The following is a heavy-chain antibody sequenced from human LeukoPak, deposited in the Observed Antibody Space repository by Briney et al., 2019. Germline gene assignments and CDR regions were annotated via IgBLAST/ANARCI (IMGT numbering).Heavy chain of an antibody. CDR2: IIPIFGTA. CDR3: TSLPTGRGLFDY. Sequence: ASVKVSCKASGGTFSSYAISWVRQAPGQGLEWMGGIIPIFGTANYAQKFQGRVTITTDESTSTAYMELSSLRSEDTAVYYCTSLPTGRGLFDYWGQGTLVTVSS. V-gene: IGHV1-69*05. J-gene: IGHJ4*02. CDR1: GGTFSSYA. D-gene: IGHD3-10*01.